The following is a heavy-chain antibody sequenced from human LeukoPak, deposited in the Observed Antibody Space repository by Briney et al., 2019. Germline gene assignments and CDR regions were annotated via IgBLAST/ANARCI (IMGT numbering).Heavy chain of an antibody. CDR3: ARGQYQLLGMYNWFDP. D-gene: IGHD2-2*01. CDR2: IIPILGIA. V-gene: IGHV1-69*04. J-gene: IGHJ5*02. Sequence: SVKVSCKASGGTFSSYAISWVRQAPGQGLEWMGRIIPILGIANYAQRFQGRVTITADKSTSTAYMELSSLRSENTAVYYCARGQYQLLGMYNWFDPWGQGTLVTVSS. CDR1: GGTFSSYA.